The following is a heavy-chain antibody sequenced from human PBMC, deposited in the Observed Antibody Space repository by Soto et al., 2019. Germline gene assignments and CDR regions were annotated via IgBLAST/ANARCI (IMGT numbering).Heavy chain of an antibody. J-gene: IGHJ6*02. V-gene: IGHV1-3*01. CDR2: INAGNGNT. Sequence: ASVKVSCKASGYTFTSYAMHWVRQAPGQRLEWMGWINAGNGNTKYSQKFQGRVTITRDKSASTAYMELSSLRYEATAVYYCARDPVPSIVGSYRGCMDVWGQGTTVTVSS. CDR3: ARDPVPSIVGSYRGCMDV. CDR1: GYTFTSYA. D-gene: IGHD1-26*01.